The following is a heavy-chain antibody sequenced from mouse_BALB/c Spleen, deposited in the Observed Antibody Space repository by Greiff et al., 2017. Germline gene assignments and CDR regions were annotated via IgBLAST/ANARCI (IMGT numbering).Heavy chain of an antibody. CDR1: GYSITSGYY. D-gene: IGHD3-1*01. Sequence: VQLQQSGPGLVKPSQSLSLTCSVTGYSITSGYYWNWIRQFPGNKLEWMGYISYDGSNNYNPSLKNRISITRDTSKNQFFLKLNSVTTEDTATYYCAREQSSGYVDYFDYWGQGTTLTVSS. V-gene: IGHV3-6*02. J-gene: IGHJ2*01. CDR2: ISYDGSN. CDR3: AREQSSGYVDYFDY.